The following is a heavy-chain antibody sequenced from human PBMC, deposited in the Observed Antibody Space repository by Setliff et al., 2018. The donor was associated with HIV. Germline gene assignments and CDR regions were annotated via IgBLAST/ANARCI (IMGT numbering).Heavy chain of an antibody. CDR3: ARLPPGDHHFDF. Sequence: GESLKISCQASGYNFSNYYIAWVRQIPGKGLDFMGIVAPSVSHTTYSPSFQGHITISTDKSLDTAYLHWSSLQASDTSMYFCARLPPGDHHFDFWGEGTLVTVSS. CDR1: GYNFSNYY. J-gene: IGHJ4*02. D-gene: IGHD7-27*01. V-gene: IGHV5-51*01. CDR2: VAPSVSHT.